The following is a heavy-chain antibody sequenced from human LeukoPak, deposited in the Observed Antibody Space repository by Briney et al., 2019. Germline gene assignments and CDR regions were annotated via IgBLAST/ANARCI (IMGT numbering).Heavy chain of an antibody. J-gene: IGHJ4*02. Sequence: GGSLRLSCAASGFTFSDYYMSWIRQAPGKGLEWVSYVSSGSSTIYYADSVKGRFTISRDNAKNSLYLQMNSLRAEDTAVYYCARDHPTGYYNWGQGTLVTVSS. CDR2: VSSGSSTI. CDR1: GFTFSDYY. V-gene: IGHV3-11*01. D-gene: IGHD3-9*01. CDR3: ARDHPTGYYN.